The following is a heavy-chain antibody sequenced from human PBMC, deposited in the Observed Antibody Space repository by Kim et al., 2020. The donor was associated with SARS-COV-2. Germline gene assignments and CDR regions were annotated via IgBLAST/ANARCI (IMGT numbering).Heavy chain of an antibody. CDR2: IYYSGST. D-gene: IGHD3-10*01. V-gene: IGHV4-39*01. J-gene: IGHJ3*02. CDR3: ASPRMQHWGSGILMAFDI. Sequence: SETLSLTCTVSGGSISSSSYYWGWIRQPPGKGLEWIGSIYYSGSTYYNPSLKSRVTISVDTSKNQFSLKLSSVTAADTAVYYCASPRMQHWGSGILMAFDIWGQGTMVTVSS. CDR1: GGSISSSSYY.